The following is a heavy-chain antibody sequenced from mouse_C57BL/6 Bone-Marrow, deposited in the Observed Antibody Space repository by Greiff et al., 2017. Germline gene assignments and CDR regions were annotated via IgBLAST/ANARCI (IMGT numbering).Heavy chain of an antibody. CDR3: ARGYYGFAY. CDR1: GYTFTSYW. CDR2: IYPSDSYT. V-gene: IGHV1-69*01. D-gene: IGHD1-1*01. J-gene: IGHJ3*01. Sequence: QVQLQQPGAELVMPGASVKLSCKASGYTFTSYWMHWVKQRPGQGLEWIGEIYPSDSYTTYNQKFKGKSTLTVDKSSSTAYMQLSSLTSEDSAVYYCARGYYGFAYRGQGTLVTVSA.